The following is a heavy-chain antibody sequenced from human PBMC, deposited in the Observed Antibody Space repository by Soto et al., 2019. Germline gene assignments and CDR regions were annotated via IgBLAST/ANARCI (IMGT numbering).Heavy chain of an antibody. D-gene: IGHD4-4*01. Sequence: PGGCLRISXAACGFTFSDYYMSWIRQAPGKGLEWVSYISSSGSTIYYADSVRGRFTISRDNAKNSLYLQMNSLRAEDTAVYYCARISLMTTDGMDVWGRGTTVTVSS. V-gene: IGHV3-11*01. J-gene: IGHJ6*02. CDR3: ARISLMTTDGMDV. CDR1: GFTFSDYY. CDR2: ISSSGSTI.